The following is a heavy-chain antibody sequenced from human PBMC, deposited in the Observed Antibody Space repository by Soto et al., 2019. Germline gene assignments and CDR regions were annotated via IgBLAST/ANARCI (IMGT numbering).Heavy chain of an antibody. CDR3: AKHGCMVGGVNKDAFDI. Sequence: GGSLRLSCAASGFTFSSYAMRWVRQAPGRGLEWVSAFSGRVGTTYYEDTLKGRFSISRDNSKKTLYLQVNSLRAEDTAVYYCAKHGCMVGGVNKDAFDIWGQGTMVTVSS. J-gene: IGHJ3*02. V-gene: IGHV3-23*01. D-gene: IGHD3-10*01. CDR2: FSGRVGTT. CDR1: GFTFSSYA.